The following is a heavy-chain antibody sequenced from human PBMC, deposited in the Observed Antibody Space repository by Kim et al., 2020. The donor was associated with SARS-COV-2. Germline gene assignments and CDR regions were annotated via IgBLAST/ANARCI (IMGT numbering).Heavy chain of an antibody. CDR3: ARDRRHCSSTSCYGGWFDP. CDR2: INPSGGST. D-gene: IGHD2-2*01. J-gene: IGHJ5*02. CDR1: GYTFTSYY. V-gene: IGHV1-46*01. Sequence: ASVKVSCKASGYTFTSYYMHWVRQAPGQGLEWMGIINPSGGSTSYAQKFQGRVTMTRDTSTSTVYMELSSLRSEDTAVYYCARDRRHCSSTSCYGGWFDPWGQGTLVTVSS.